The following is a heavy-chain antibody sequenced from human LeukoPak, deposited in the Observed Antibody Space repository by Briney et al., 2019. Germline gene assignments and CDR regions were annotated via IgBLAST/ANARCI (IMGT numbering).Heavy chain of an antibody. J-gene: IGHJ4*02. CDR3: AREGDTACFDY. V-gene: IGHV3-30*04. CDR2: ISYDGSNK. D-gene: IGHD5-18*01. Sequence: GGSLRLSCAASGLTFSSYALHWVRQAPGKGLEWVAVISYDGSNKYYADSVKGRFTISRDNSKNTLYLQMNSLRAEDTAVYYCAREGDTACFDYWGQGTLVPVS. CDR1: GLTFSSYA.